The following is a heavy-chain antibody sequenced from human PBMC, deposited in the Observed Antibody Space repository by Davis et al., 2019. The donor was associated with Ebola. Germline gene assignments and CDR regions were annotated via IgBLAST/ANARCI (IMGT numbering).Heavy chain of an antibody. V-gene: IGHV4-61*01. CDR3: ARVDMRLNRIAAANMGGMDV. CDR1: GGSVSSGSYY. Sequence: MPSETLSLTCTVSGGSVSSGSYYWSWIRQPPGKGLEWIGYIYYSGSTYYNPSLKSRVTISVDTSKNQFSLQLNSVTPEDTAVYYCARVDMRLNRIAAANMGGMDVWGQGTTVTVSS. J-gene: IGHJ6*02. CDR2: IYYSGST. D-gene: IGHD6-13*01.